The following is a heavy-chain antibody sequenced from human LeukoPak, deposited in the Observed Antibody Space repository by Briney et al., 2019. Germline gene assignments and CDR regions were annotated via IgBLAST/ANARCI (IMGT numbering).Heavy chain of an antibody. J-gene: IGHJ4*02. D-gene: IGHD2-2*01. CDR2: ISWSGDRM. CDR3: AKDLGGSATTV. CDR1: GFTFEDHV. V-gene: IGHV3-9*01. Sequence: LTGGSLRLPCAASGFTFEDHVMHWVRQAPGKGLEWVSSISWSGDRMGYADAVKGRFTISRDNAKNSLFLQMNSLRVEDTALYYCAKDLGGSATTVWGQGTLVTVSS.